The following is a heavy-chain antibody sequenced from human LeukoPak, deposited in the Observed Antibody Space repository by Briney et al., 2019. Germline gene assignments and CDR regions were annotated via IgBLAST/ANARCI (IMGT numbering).Heavy chain of an antibody. Sequence: SETLSLTCTVPGGSISSGSYYWSWIRQPAGKGLEWIGRIYTSGSTNYNPSLKSRVTISVDTSKNQFSLKLSSVTAADTAVYYCARAAEWLPPADAFDIWGQGTMVIVSS. CDR2: IYTSGST. D-gene: IGHD5-18*01. CDR3: ARAAEWLPPADAFDI. J-gene: IGHJ3*02. V-gene: IGHV4-61*02. CDR1: GGSISSGSYY.